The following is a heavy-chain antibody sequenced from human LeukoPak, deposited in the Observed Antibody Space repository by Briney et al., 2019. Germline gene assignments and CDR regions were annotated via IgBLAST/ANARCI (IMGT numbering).Heavy chain of an antibody. CDR3: ARTGGSQGGNY. D-gene: IGHD1-26*01. V-gene: IGHV3-21*04. Sequence: PGGSLRLSCAASGFTFSSYSMNWVRQAPGKGLEWVSSITRSNYIYYADSVKGRFTISRDNAKNSLYLQMNSLRAEDTAVYYCARTGGSQGGNYWGQGTLVTVSS. J-gene: IGHJ4*02. CDR2: ITRSNYI. CDR1: GFTFSSYS.